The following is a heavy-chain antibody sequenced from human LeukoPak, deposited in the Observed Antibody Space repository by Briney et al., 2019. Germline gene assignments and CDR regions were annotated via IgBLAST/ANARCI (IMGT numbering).Heavy chain of an antibody. CDR1: GFTFDDYA. V-gene: IGHV3-9*01. D-gene: IGHD3-3*01. CDR2: ISWNSGSI. J-gene: IGHJ6*02. CDR3: AKDVFLEWLPTDVGYYGMDV. Sequence: GGSLRLSCAASGFTFDDYAMHWVRQAPGKGLEWVSGISWNSGSIGYADPVKGRFTISRDNAKNSLYLQMNSLRAEDTASYYCAKDVFLEWLPTDVGYYGMDVWGQGTTVTVSS.